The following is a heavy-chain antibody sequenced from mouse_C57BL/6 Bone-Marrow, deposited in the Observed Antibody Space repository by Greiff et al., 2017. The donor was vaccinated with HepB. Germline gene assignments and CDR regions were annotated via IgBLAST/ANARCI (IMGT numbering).Heavy chain of an antibody. J-gene: IGHJ4*01. CDR2: ISSGGDYI. V-gene: IGHV5-9-1*02. Sequence: EVMLVESGEGLVKPGGSLKLSCAASGFTFSSYAMSWVRQTPEKRLEWVAYISSGGDYIYYADTVKGRFTISRDNARNTLYLQMSSLKSEDTAMYYCTRDDLLYCYYAMDYWAQGTSVTVSS. CDR1: GFTFSSYA. D-gene: IGHD2-1*01. CDR3: TRDDLLYCYYAMDY.